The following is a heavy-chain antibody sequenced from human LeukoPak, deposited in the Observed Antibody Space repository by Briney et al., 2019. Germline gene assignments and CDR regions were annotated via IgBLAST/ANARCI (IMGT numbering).Heavy chain of an antibody. CDR2: ISGSGGST. CDR1: GFTFSSYA. J-gene: IGHJ4*02. D-gene: IGHD2-15*01. V-gene: IGHV3-23*01. CDR3: AKRRGYCSGGSCFPTSYYFDY. Sequence: PGGSLRLSCAASGFTFSSYAISWVRQARGKGLEWVSAISGSGGSTYYVDCVKGRFTISRDNSKNTLYLQMNRLRAEDKAVYYCAKRRGYCSGGSCFPTSYYFDYWGQGTLVTVSS.